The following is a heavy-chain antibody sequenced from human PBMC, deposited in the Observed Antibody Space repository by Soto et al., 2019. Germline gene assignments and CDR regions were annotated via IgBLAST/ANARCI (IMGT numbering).Heavy chain of an antibody. J-gene: IGHJ5*02. CDR1: GFTFDNHS. V-gene: IGHV3-23*01. CDR3: AKEPQSTGWFGP. Sequence: EVQVLESGGGLVEPGGSLSLSCAVSGFTFDNHSMSWVRQAPGKGLEWVSAISPNGGRTYYPDSVKGRFTISRDNSKNTVYLHMNSLRVEDTAVYYCAKEPQSTGWFGPWGQGTMVTVSS. CDR2: ISPNGGRT.